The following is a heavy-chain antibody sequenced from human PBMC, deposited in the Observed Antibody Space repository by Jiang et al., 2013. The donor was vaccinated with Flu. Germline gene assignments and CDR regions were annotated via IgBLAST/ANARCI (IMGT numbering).Heavy chain of an antibody. V-gene: IGHV4-30-4*08. CDR3: ARAQSPLTTVFYFDL. J-gene: IGHJ4*02. CDR1: GGSISSGDYY. D-gene: IGHD4-17*01. CDR2: IYYSGST. Sequence: GSGLVKPSQTLSLTCTVSGGSISSGDYYWSWIRQPPGKGLEWIGYIYYSGSTYYNPSLKSRVTISVDTSKNQFSLKLSSVTAADTAVYYCARAQSPLTTVFYFDLLGPRERWSPSPQ.